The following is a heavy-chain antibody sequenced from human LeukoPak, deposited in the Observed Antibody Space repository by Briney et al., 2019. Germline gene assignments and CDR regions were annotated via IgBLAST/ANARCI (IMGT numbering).Heavy chain of an antibody. V-gene: IGHV4-59*01. Sequence: SETLSLTCTVSGGSISSYYWGWIRQPPGKGLEWIGYIYYSGGTNYNPSLKSRVTISVDTSKNQFSLKLSSVTAADTAVYYCARGTVPYYYYYGMDVWGQGTTVTVSS. D-gene: IGHD4-17*01. CDR2: IYYSGGT. CDR1: GGSISSYY. J-gene: IGHJ6*02. CDR3: ARGTVPYYYYYGMDV.